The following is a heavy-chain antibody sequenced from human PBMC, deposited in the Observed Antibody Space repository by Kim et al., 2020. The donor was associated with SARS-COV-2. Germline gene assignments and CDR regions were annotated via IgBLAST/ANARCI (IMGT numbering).Heavy chain of an antibody. CDR3: ARRGVTRGSGFADS. D-gene: IGHD3-10*01. V-gene: IGHV1-2*02. Sequence: ASVKVSCKASGYTFTGYYMHWVRQAPGQGLEWMGWINPNSGGTNYAQKFQGRVTMTRDTSISTAYMELSRLRSDDTAVYYCARRGVTRGSGFADSWGQGTLVTVSA. CDR1: GYTFTGYY. CDR2: INPNSGGT. J-gene: IGHJ4*02.